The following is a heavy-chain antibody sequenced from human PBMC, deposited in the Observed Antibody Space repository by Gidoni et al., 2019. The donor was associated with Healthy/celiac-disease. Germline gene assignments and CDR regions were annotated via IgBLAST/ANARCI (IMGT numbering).Heavy chain of an antibody. V-gene: IGHV4-59*01. CDR3: AREPDADDYYGMDV. CDR1: GGSISSYY. Sequence: QVQLQESGPGLVKPSETLSLTCTVSGGSISSYYWSWIRQPPGKGLEWIGYIYYSGSTNYNPSLKSRVTISVDTSKNQFSLKLSSVTAADTAVYYCAREPDADDYYGMDVWGQGTTVTVSS. J-gene: IGHJ6*02. CDR2: IYYSGST.